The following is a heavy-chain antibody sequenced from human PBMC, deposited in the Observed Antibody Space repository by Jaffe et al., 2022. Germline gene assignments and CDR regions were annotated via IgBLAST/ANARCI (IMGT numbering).Heavy chain of an antibody. CDR1: GFTFSTYW. V-gene: IGHV3-7*05. CDR3: ARTSGITCYEY. Sequence: EVQLVESGGGLVQPGGSLRVSCAASGFTFSTYWMTWVRQVPGKGLEWVANVNQDGSVKKYADSVKGRFTISRDNAKNSLYLQMNSLRAEDSAVYYCARTSGITCYEYWGQGTLVTVSS. CDR2: VNQDGSVK. D-gene: IGHD2-15*01. J-gene: IGHJ4*02.